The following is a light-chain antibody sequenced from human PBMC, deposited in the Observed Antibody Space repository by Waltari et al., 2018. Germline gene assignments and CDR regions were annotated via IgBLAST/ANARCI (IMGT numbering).Light chain of an antibody. CDR2: DAS. CDR3: QQSSKWPIT. CDR1: QSVSSS. V-gene: IGKV3-11*01. Sequence: EIVLTQSPATLSLSPGARATLSSRARQSVSSSLGWYQQRPGQTPRLLIYDASSRATGIPARFSGSGSGTDFTLTISRLEPEDFAVYYCQQSSKWPITFGQGTRLEIK. J-gene: IGKJ5*01.